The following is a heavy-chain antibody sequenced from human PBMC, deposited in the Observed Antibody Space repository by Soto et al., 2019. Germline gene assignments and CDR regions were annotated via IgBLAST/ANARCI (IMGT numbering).Heavy chain of an antibody. CDR3: ATTAGGFFDN. CDR1: GFSFSTYW. D-gene: IGHD1-1*01. V-gene: IGHV3-7*05. CDR2: IKQDGSEK. J-gene: IGHJ4*02. Sequence: GSLGLSCAAAGFSFSTYWMSWFRQAPGKGLEWVANIKQDGSEKYYVKSVEGRFTVSRDNAKNSLYLQTNSLRTDDTAVYYCATTAGGFFDNWGQGTPVTVS.